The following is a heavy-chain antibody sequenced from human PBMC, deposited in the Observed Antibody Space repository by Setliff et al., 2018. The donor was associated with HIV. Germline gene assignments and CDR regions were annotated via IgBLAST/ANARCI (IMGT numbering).Heavy chain of an antibody. Sequence: ASVKVSCKPSGYTFTNYDINWVRQAAGQGLEWMGWMNPDSRNTGYAQRFEGSVTMTWDTSICTAYMELNNVKFEDTAIYYCARARTDYYDRRRRSHYYIDVWARGATVTVSS. CDR1: GYTFTNYD. V-gene: IGHV1-8*02. CDR3: ARARTDYYDRRRRSHYYIDV. CDR2: MNPDSRNT. J-gene: IGHJ6*03. D-gene: IGHD3-22*01.